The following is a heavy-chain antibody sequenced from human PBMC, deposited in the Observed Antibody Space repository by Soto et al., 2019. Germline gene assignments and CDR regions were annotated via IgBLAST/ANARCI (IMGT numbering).Heavy chain of an antibody. CDR1: GFTFSSYA. CDR3: AKDSFLEWSPPNGYGMDV. V-gene: IGHV3-23*01. Sequence: HPGGSLRLSCAASGFTFSSYAMSWVRQAPGKGLEWVSAISGSGGSTYYADSVKGRFTISRDNSKNTLYLQMNSLRAEDTAVYYCAKDSFLEWSPPNGYGMDVWGQGTTVTVSS. CDR2: ISGSGGST. J-gene: IGHJ6*02. D-gene: IGHD3-3*01.